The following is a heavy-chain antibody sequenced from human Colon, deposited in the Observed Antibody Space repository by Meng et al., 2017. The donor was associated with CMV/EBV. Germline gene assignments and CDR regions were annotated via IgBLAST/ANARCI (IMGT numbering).Heavy chain of an antibody. J-gene: IGHJ5*02. CDR1: GFMFSDYW. CDR3: ARDPRVRGSSSSRGFDP. D-gene: IGHD6-6*01. CDR2: INWNGVST. V-gene: IGHV3-20*04. Sequence: GESLKISCVTSGFMFSDYWMTWVRQAPGKGLEWVSGINWNGVSTDYADSVKGRFTISRDNAKNSLYLQMNSLRAEDTALYYCARDPRVRGSSSSRGFDPWGQGTLVTVSS.